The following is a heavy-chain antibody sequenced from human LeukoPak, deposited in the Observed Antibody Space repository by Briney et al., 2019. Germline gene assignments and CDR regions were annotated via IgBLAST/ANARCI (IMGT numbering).Heavy chain of an antibody. Sequence: GGSLRLSCAASGFTFSSYAMHWVRQAPGKGLEWVAVISYDGSNKYYADSVKGRFTISRDNAKNSLYLQMNSLRAEDTAVYYCARDGSTVTTENAGYWGQGTLVTVSS. D-gene: IGHD4-17*01. V-gene: IGHV3-30*04. CDR3: ARDGSTVTTENAGY. CDR2: ISYDGSNK. CDR1: GFTFSSYA. J-gene: IGHJ4*02.